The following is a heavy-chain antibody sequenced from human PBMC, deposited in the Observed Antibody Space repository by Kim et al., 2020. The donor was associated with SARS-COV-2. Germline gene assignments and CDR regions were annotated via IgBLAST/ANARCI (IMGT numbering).Heavy chain of an antibody. Sequence: ASVKVSCKASGYTFTSYGISWVRQAPGQGLEWMGWISAYNGNTNYAQKLQGRVTMTTDTSTSTAYMELRSLRSDDTAVYYCARDRLPSIAARRPDAFDIWGQGTMVTVSS. CDR2: ISAYNGNT. CDR1: GYTFTSYG. D-gene: IGHD6-6*01. V-gene: IGHV1-18*01. CDR3: ARDRLPSIAARRPDAFDI. J-gene: IGHJ3*02.